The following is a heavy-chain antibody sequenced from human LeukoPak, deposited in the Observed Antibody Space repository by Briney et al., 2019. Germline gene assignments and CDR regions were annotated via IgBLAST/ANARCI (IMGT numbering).Heavy chain of an antibody. CDR3: ARPYYYDNRGGHWFDP. D-gene: IGHD3-22*01. J-gene: IGHJ5*02. CDR1: GFTFSTYV. Sequence: GGSLRLSCAASGFTFSTYVMSWVRQAPGKGLEWVSAISGSGDSTYYADSVKGRFTISRDNSKNTLYLQMNSLRAEDTAVYYCARPYYYDNRGGHWFDPWGQGTLVTVSS. V-gene: IGHV3-23*01. CDR2: ISGSGDST.